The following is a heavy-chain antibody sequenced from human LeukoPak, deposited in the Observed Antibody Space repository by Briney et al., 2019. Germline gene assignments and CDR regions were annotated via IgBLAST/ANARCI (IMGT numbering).Heavy chain of an antibody. D-gene: IGHD3-9*01. Sequence: SETLSLTCTVSGGSISSSSYYWSWIRQHPGKGLEWIGYIYYSGSTYYNPSLKSRVTISVDTSKNQFSLKLSSVTAADTAVYYCARALLEYDILTGYPTNNWLDPWGQGTLVTVSS. V-gene: IGHV4-31*03. CDR2: IYYSGST. CDR3: ARALLEYDILTGYPTNNWLDP. J-gene: IGHJ5*02. CDR1: GGSISSSSYY.